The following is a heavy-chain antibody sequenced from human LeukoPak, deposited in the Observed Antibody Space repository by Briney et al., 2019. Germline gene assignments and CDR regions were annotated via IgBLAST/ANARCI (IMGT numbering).Heavy chain of an antibody. V-gene: IGHV1-8*01. Sequence: ASVKVSCKASGYTFTSYDINWVRQATGQGLEWMGWMNPNSGNTGYAQKFQGRVTMTRNTSINTAYMELSSLRSEDTAVYYCARGATVTTTFDYWGQGTLVTVSS. J-gene: IGHJ4*02. CDR1: GYTFTSYD. CDR2: MNPNSGNT. CDR3: ARGATVTTTFDY. D-gene: IGHD4-17*01.